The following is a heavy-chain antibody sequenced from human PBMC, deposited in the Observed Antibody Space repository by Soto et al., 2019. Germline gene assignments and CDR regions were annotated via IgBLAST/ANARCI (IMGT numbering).Heavy chain of an antibody. V-gene: IGHV3-23*01. J-gene: IGHJ4*02. CDR3: ARGSTDSYQGSRIFDF. D-gene: IGHD3-10*01. CDR2: ITDSGGDA. Sequence: PWGSLRISCVSSGITFGIRAMSWVRQAPGEGLEWVSSITDSGGDAKYADSVRGRFTISRDNSKNTLYLQMSSLRAEDSAVYYCARGSTDSYQGSRIFDFWGRGTLVTVSS. CDR1: GITFGIRA.